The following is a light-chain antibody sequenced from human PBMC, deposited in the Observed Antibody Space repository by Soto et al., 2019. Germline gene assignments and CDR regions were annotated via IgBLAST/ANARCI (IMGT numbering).Light chain of an antibody. CDR2: DAS. J-gene: IGKJ1*01. V-gene: IGKV3-20*01. Sequence: EIVMTQSPATLSVSPGERATLSCRASQSISSNYLAWYQQKPGQAPRLLIYDASDRATGIPDRFSGSGSGTDFTLTINRLEPEDFAVYYCQQYGNSPRTFGQGTKVDNK. CDR3: QQYGNSPRT. CDR1: QSISSNY.